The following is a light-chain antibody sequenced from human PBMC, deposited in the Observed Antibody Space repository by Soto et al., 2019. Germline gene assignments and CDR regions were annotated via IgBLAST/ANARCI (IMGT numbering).Light chain of an antibody. CDR3: QQYEQWPLT. V-gene: IGKV3-20*01. J-gene: IGKJ4*01. CDR1: QSVGSTF. CDR2: GTS. Sequence: EIVLTQSPGSLSLSPGERATFSCRASQSVGSTFFGWYQQKPGQAPRLLIYGTSNRATGTPDRFSGSGSGKEFTLTISSLQSEEFAVYYCQQYEQWPLTFGGGTKVEIK.